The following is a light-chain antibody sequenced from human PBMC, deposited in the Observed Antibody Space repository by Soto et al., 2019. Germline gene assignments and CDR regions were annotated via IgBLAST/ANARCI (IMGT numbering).Light chain of an antibody. CDR2: RNN. V-gene: IGLV1-47*01. J-gene: IGLJ3*02. CDR3: VVWDDSLRGWV. Sequence: QSVLTQPPSASGTRGQRVTISCSGSSSNVGVNFVYWHQQIPGTAPKLLIYRNNQRPSGVPDRFSGSKSGTSASLAISGLRTEDEADYHCVVWDDSLRGWVFGGGTKVTVL. CDR1: SSNVGVNF.